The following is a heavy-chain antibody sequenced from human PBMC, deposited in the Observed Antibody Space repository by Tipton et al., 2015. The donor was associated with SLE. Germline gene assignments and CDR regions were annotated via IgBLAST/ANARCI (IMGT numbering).Heavy chain of an antibody. V-gene: IGHV1-18*01. CDR1: GYTFSRSG. CDR2: ISPYNGNT. CDR3: ARSIVATTDFDY. J-gene: IGHJ4*02. D-gene: IGHD1-26*01. Sequence: QSGPEVKKPGASVKVSCKASGYTFSRSGISWVRQAPGQGLEWMGWISPYNGNTNYAQKLQGRATMTTDTYTNTAYMELTSLTSDDTAVYYCARSIVATTDFDYWGQGTLVTVSS.